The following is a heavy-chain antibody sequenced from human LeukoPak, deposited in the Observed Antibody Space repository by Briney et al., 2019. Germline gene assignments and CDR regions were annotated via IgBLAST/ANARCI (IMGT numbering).Heavy chain of an antibody. J-gene: IGHJ4*02. CDR2: IYTSGST. V-gene: IGHV4-61*02. CDR1: GGSISSGSYY. D-gene: IGHD6-6*01. CDR3: ARVSSSSSEPHDY. Sequence: SQTLSLTCTVSGGSISSGSYYWSWIRQPAGKGLEWIGRIYTSGSTNYNPSLRSRVTISVDTSKNQFSLKLSSVTAADTAVYYCARVSSSSSEPHDYWGQGTLVTVSS.